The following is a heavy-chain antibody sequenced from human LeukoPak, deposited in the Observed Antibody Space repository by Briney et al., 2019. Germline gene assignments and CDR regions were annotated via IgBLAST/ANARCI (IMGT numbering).Heavy chain of an antibody. CDR3: ARGHYYDSSGSDY. V-gene: IGHV4-61*02. J-gene: IGHJ4*02. D-gene: IGHD3-22*01. CDR2: IYTSGST. CDR1: GGSISSGSYY. Sequence: PSGTLSLTCTVSGGSISSGSYYWSWIRQPAGKGLEWIGRIYTSGSTNYNPSLKSRVTISVDTSKNQFSLKLSSVTAADTAVYYCARGHYYDSSGSDYWGQGTLVTVSS.